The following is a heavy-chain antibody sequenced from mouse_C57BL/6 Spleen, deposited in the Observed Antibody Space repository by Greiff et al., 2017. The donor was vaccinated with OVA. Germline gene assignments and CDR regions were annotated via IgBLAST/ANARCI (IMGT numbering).Heavy chain of an antibody. J-gene: IGHJ4*01. V-gene: IGHV1-15*01. CDR1: GYTFTDYE. Sequence: VQLQQSGAELVRPGASVTLSCKASGYTFTDYEMHWVKQTPVHGLEWIGAIDPETGGTAYNQKFKGKAILTADKSSSTAYMELRSLTSEDSAVYYGTREVYYGSSSYAMDYWGQGTSVTVSS. CDR3: TREVYYGSSSYAMDY. CDR2: IDPETGGT. D-gene: IGHD1-1*01.